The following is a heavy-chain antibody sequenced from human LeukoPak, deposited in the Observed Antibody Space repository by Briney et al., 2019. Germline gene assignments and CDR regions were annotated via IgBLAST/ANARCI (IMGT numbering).Heavy chain of an antibody. CDR2: IIPIFGIA. V-gene: IGHV1-69*04. Sequence: SVKVSCKASGGTFSSYAISWVRQAPGQGLEWMGRIIPIFGIANYAQKFQGRVTITADRSTSTAYMELSSLRSEDTAVYYCARSPLAAAGIYYYYGMDVWGQGTTVTVSS. CDR3: ARSPLAAAGIYYYYGMDV. CDR1: GGTFSSYA. J-gene: IGHJ6*02. D-gene: IGHD6-13*01.